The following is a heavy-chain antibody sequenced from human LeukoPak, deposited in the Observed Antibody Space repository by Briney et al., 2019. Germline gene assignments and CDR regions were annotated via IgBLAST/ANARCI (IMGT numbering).Heavy chain of an antibody. CDR3: AREDKDLITFGGAPDGWFDP. V-gene: IGHV1-69*13. J-gene: IGHJ5*02. CDR1: GYTFTSYG. Sequence: GASVKVSCKASGYTFTSYGISWVRQAPGQGLEWMGGIIPIFGTANYAQKFQGRVTITADESTSTAYMELSSLRSEDTAVYYCAREDKDLITFGGAPDGWFDPWGQGTLVTVSS. D-gene: IGHD3-16*01. CDR2: IIPIFGTA.